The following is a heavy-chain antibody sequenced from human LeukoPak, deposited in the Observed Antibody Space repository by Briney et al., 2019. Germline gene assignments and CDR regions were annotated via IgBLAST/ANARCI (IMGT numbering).Heavy chain of an antibody. CDR2: INHSGST. CDR3: ARTGDGLPFDY. J-gene: IGHJ4*02. V-gene: IGHV4-34*01. D-gene: IGHD5-24*01. Sequence: SETLSLTCAVYGGSFSGYYWSWIRQPPGKGLEWIGEINHSGSTNYNPSLKSRVTISVDTSKNQFSLKLSSVTAADTAVYYCARTGDGLPFDYWGQGTLVTVSS. CDR1: GGSFSGYY.